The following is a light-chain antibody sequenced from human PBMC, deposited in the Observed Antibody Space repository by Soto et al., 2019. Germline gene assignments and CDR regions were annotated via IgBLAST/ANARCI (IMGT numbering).Light chain of an antibody. CDR2: DVS. J-gene: IGLJ1*01. V-gene: IGLV2-14*01. Sequence: QSVLTQPASVSGSPGQSITISCTGTSSDVGAFSYVSWYQHHPGKAPKLMIYDVSNRPSGVSNRFSGSKSGNTASLTISGLQAEDEADYFCSSYTSSTTLYVFGTGTKLTVL. CDR3: SSYTSSTTLYV. CDR1: SSDVGAFSY.